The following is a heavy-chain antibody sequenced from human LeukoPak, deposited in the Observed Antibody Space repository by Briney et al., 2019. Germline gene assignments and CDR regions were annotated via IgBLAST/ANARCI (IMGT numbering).Heavy chain of an antibody. V-gene: IGHV3-21*01. D-gene: IGHD3/OR15-3a*01. J-gene: IGHJ4*02. CDR2: ISSTSRYT. CDR1: GFTFSSYY. Sequence: GGSVRLSCVASGFTFSSYYMNWVRQAPGHGLEWAACISSTSRYTYYADSVKDRITISTNNAKNSALLQMSSRDADDKAVNYCTGGVGADDFSPGHWGQGTLLTVSS. CDR3: TGGVGADDFSPGH.